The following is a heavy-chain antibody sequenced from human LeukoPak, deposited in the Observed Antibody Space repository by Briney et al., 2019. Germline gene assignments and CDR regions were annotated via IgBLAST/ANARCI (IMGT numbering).Heavy chain of an antibody. CDR2: IYTSGST. V-gene: IGHV4-61*02. J-gene: IGHJ4*02. D-gene: IGHD7-27*01. CDR1: GGSISSGSYY. CDR3: AREEANWGCLDY. Sequence: SETLSLTCTVSGGSISSGSYYWSWIRQPAGKGLEWIGRIYTSGSTNYNPSLKIRVTISVAPSKNHSSLKLSSVTAADTAVYYCAREEANWGCLDYWGQGTLVTVSS.